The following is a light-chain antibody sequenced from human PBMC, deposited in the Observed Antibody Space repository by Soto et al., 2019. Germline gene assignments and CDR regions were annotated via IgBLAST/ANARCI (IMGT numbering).Light chain of an antibody. Sequence: EVALTPSPGTLSLSPGERATLSCRASQSVSSTYLALYQHKPGQAPRVLIYGASNRATGIPDRFSGSGSGTDFTLTISRLEPEDFAVYYCQQYGSSRWTFGQGTKV. J-gene: IGKJ1*01. CDR2: GAS. CDR1: QSVSSTY. CDR3: QQYGSSRWT. V-gene: IGKV3-20*01.